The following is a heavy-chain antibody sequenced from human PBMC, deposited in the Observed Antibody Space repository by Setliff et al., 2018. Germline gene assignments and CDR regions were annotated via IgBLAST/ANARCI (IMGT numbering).Heavy chain of an antibody. D-gene: IGHD6-6*01. J-gene: IGHJ4*02. V-gene: IGHV4-59*01. CDR2: ISNTGST. CDR1: GGSISSYY. CDR3: ASPSLSVHDY. Sequence: SETLSLTCTVSGGSISSYYWSWIRQPPGKGLECIGTISNTGSTNYNPSLRSRVIISLDTSKNQISLNLSSVTAADTAIYYCASPSLSVHDYWGQGTLVTVSS.